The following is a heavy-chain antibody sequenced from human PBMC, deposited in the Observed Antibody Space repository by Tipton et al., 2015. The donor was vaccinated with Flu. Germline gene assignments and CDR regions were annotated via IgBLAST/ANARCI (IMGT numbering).Heavy chain of an antibody. J-gene: IGHJ3*02. D-gene: IGHD3-9*01. CDR2: MNPNSGNT. CDR3: ASYFDWLGAFDI. Sequence: QLVQSGAEVKKPGASVKVPCKASGYTFTSYDINWVRQATGQGLEWMGWMNPNSGNTGYAQKFQGRVTMTRDTSISTAYMELSRLRSDDTAVYYCASYFDWLGAFDIWGQGTMVTVSS. V-gene: IGHV1-8*01. CDR1: GYTFTSYD.